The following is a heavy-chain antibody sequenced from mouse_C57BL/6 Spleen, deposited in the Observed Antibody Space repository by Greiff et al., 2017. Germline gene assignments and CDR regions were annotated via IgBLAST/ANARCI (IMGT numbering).Heavy chain of an antibody. J-gene: IGHJ2*01. CDR3: ARSSYDYDRFDY. V-gene: IGHV1-26*01. CDR1: GYTFTDYY. Sequence: EVQLQQSGPELVKPGASVKISCKASGYTFTDYYMNWVKQSHGKSLEWIGDINPNNVGTSYNQKFKGKATLTVDKSSITAYMELRSLTSEYSAVYYCARSSYDYDRFDYWGQGTTLTVSS. D-gene: IGHD2-4*01. CDR2: INPNNVGT.